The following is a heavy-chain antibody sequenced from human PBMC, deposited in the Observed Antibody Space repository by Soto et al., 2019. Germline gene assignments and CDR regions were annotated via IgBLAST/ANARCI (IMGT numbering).Heavy chain of an antibody. CDR1: GFTFGDYA. J-gene: IGHJ6*02. CDR2: IRSKAYGGTT. CDR3: TSEYYDIHGGSKTGLYYYYGMDV. D-gene: IGHD3-9*01. Sequence: PGGSLRLSCTASGFTFGDYAMSWFRQAPGKGLEWVGFIRSKAYGGTTEYAASVKGRFTISRDDSKSIAYLQMNSLKTEDTAVYYCTSEYYDIHGGSKTGLYYYYGMDVWGQGTTVTVSS. V-gene: IGHV3-49*03.